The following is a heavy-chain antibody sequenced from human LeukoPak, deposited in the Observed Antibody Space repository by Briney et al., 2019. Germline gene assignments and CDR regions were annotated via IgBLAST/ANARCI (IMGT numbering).Heavy chain of an antibody. Sequence: SETLSLTCTVSGGSISSYYWSWVRQPPGKGLEWIGYIYYSGSTNYNPSLKSRVTISVDTSKNQFSLKLSSVTAADTAVYYCARVLPNHWETDFDYWGQGTLVTVSS. CDR3: ARVLPNHWETDFDY. D-gene: IGHD1-26*01. CDR2: IYYSGST. J-gene: IGHJ4*02. CDR1: GGSISSYY. V-gene: IGHV4-59*01.